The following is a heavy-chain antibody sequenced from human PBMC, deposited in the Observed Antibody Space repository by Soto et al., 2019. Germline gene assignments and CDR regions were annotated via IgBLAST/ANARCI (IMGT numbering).Heavy chain of an antibody. V-gene: IGHV3-11*01. D-gene: IGHD6-19*01. J-gene: IGHJ6*02. CDR2: IGDSGSTI. CDR3: ARGGFGKQWLVRYGTDV. CDR1: GCTFVASG. Sequence: VVSLRLCCGAAGCTFVASGVQCIRQTPGQGLEWVSDIGDSGSTIYYADSVKGRFTISRDNAKNSLYLQMNSLRAEDTAVYYCARGGFGKQWLVRYGTDVWGQGTTVTVSS.